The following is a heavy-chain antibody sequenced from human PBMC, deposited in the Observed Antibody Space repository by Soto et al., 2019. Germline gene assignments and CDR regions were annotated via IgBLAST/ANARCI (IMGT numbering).Heavy chain of an antibody. CDR1: GFTFTSSA. CDR3: AACGDLEVVVVADDAFDI. V-gene: IGHV1-58*01. D-gene: IGHD2-15*01. J-gene: IGHJ3*02. Sequence: SVKFSCKASGFTFTSSAVQWVRQARGQRLEWIGWIVVGSGNTNYAQKFQERVTITRDMSTSTAYMELSSLRSEDTAVYYCAACGDLEVVVVADDAFDIWGQGTMVIFSS. CDR2: IVVGSGNT.